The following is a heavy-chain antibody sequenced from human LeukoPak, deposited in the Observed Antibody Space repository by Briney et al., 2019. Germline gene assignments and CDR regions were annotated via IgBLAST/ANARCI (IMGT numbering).Heavy chain of an antibody. CDR1: GFTFGPYT. J-gene: IGHJ4*02. CDR2: ISSSSSYI. Sequence: GGSLRLSCTASGFTFGPYTMNWVRQAPGKGLEWVSSISSSSSYIYYADSVKGRFTISRDNAKNSLYLQMNSLRAEDTAVYYCARDPGDWSPTVDYWGQGTLVTVSS. D-gene: IGHD2-21*02. CDR3: ARDPGDWSPTVDY. V-gene: IGHV3-21*01.